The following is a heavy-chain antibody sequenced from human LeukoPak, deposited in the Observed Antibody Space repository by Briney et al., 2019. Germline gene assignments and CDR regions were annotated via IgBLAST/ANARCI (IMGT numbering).Heavy chain of an antibody. V-gene: IGHV1-2*02. J-gene: IGHJ6*02. CDR2: INPNSGGT. CDR1: GYTFTGYY. CDR3: ARVARAYYYGMDV. Sequence: GASVKVSCRASGYTFTGYYMHWVRQAPGQGLEWMGWINPNSGGTNYAQKFQGRVTMTRDTSISTAYMELSRLRSDDTAVYYCARVARAYYYGMDVWGQGTTVTVSS.